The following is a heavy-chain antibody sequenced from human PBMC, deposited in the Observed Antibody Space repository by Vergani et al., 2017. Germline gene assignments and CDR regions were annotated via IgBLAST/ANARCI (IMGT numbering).Heavy chain of an antibody. CDR3: AKIPSIATTRNYFAMDV. D-gene: IGHD6-6*01. CDR2: ISPGASTV. CDR1: GFKFSDHY. V-gene: IGHV3-11*01. J-gene: IGHJ6*02. Sequence: EESGGGSVKPGGSLRLSCAASGFKFSDHYMSWIRQAPGKGLEWVSHISPGASTVSYTNSVTGRFTVSRDNENNTLTFDMTTLRVEDTAVYYCAKIPSIATTRNYFAMDVWGQGTTVTVSS.